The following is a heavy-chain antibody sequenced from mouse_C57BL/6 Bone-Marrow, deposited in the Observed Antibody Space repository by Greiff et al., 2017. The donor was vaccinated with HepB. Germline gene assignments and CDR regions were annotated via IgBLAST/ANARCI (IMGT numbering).Heavy chain of an antibody. V-gene: IGHV5-6*01. J-gene: IGHJ4*01. CDR3: ARQTGTKGYYAMDY. D-gene: IGHD4-1*01. CDR2: ISSGGSYT. CDR1: GFTFSSYG. Sequence: EVQVVESGGDLVKPGGSLKLSCAASGFTFSSYGMSWVRQTPDKRLEWVATISSGGSYTYYPDSVKGRFTISRDNAENTLYLQMSSLKSEDTAMYYCARQTGTKGYYAMDYWGQGTSVTVSS.